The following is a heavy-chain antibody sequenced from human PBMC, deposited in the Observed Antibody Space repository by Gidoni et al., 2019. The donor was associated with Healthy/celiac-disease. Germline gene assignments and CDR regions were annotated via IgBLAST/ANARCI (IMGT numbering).Heavy chain of an antibody. Sequence: EVQLVESGGGLVQPGMSLRLSCAASGFTFDDYAMHWVRQAPGKGLEWVSGISWNSGSIGYADSVKGRFTISRDNAKNSLYLQMNSLRAEDTALYYCAKDLRYSSSWFGAMDVWGQGTTVTVSS. CDR2: ISWNSGSI. V-gene: IGHV3-9*01. D-gene: IGHD6-13*01. J-gene: IGHJ6*02. CDR3: AKDLRYSSSWFGAMDV. CDR1: GFTFDDYA.